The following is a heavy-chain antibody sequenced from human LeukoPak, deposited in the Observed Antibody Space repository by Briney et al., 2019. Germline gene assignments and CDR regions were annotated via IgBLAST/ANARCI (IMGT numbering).Heavy chain of an antibody. V-gene: IGHV3-23*01. CDR3: ARDSSGWYDNWFDP. CDR2: ISGSGDNT. CDR1: GFTFSSYA. J-gene: IGHJ5*02. Sequence: GGSLRLSCAASGFTFSSYAMSWVRQAPGKGLEWVSGISGSGDNTYYADSVKGRFTISRDNSKNTLYLQMNSLRAEDTAVYYCARDSSGWYDNWFDPWGQGTLVTVSS. D-gene: IGHD6-19*01.